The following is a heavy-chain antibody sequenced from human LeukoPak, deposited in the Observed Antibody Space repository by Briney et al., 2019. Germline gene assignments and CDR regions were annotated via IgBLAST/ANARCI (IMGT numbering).Heavy chain of an antibody. D-gene: IGHD4-17*01. V-gene: IGHV1-3*01. CDR3: ARGGHDYGDYGVLRH. J-gene: IGHJ4*02. CDR2: INAGNGNT. CDR1: GYTFTSYA. Sequence: ASVKASCKASGYTFTSYAMHWVRQAPGQRLEWMGWINAGNGNTKYSQKFQGRVTITRDTSASTAYMELSSLRSEDTAVYYCARGGHDYGDYGVLRHWGQGTLVTVSS.